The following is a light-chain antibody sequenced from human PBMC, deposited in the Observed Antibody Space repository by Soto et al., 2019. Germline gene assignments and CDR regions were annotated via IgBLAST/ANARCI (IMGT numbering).Light chain of an antibody. CDR3: RSYANIGTRV. CDR2: DVS. Sequence: QSALTQPASVSGSPGQSITISCAGTSNDIGGYNSVSWYQQHPGRAPQLVIYDVSYRPSGISDRFSGSKSGNTASLTVSGLRAEDEADYFCRSYANIGTRVFGGGTKVTVL. V-gene: IGLV2-14*03. J-gene: IGLJ3*02. CDR1: SNDIGGYNS.